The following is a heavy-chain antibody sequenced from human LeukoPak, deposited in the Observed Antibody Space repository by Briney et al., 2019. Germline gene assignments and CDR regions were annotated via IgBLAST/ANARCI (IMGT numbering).Heavy chain of an antibody. D-gene: IGHD6-13*01. CDR3: AKHRSAIAASGSNY. V-gene: IGHV3-23*01. J-gene: IGHJ4*02. Sequence: QAGGSLRLSCAASGFTFISFAMSWVRQAPGKGLEWVSVSVLSGSGGDSGASTFYADSVKGRFTISRDDSNNTLYLQMNNLRVEDTAVYYCAKHRSAIAASGSNYWGQGTLVSVSS. CDR1: GFTFISFA. CDR2: LSGSGGDSGAST.